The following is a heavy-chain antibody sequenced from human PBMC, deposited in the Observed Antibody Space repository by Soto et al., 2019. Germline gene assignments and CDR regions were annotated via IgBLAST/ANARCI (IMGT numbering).Heavy chain of an antibody. D-gene: IGHD3-3*01. CDR3: AHISHYTITTFGPIDF. J-gene: IGHJ4*02. CDR1: GFSLSTSGVG. CDR2: IYWDDDK. Sequence: GSGPTLVNPTQTLTLTCTFSGFSLSTSGVGVGWIRQPPGKALEWLALIYWDDDKRYSPSLKSRVTFSADTSNSQVVLTMTNMDPVDTATYFCAHISHYTITTFGPIDFWGQGTVVTVSS. V-gene: IGHV2-5*02.